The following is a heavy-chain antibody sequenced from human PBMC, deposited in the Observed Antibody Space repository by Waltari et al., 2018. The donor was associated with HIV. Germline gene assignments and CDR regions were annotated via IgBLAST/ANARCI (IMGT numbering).Heavy chain of an antibody. CDR1: VGSLSGSS. V-gene: IGHV4-59*01. CDR2: IYYSGST. J-gene: IGHJ4*02. CDR3: ARVPGVSSIAARRFDY. D-gene: IGHD6-6*01. Sequence: QVHLQESGPGLVKPSETLSLTCTVSVGSLSGSSWNWIRQPPGKGLEWIGYIYYSGSTNYNPSLQSRITISVDTSKSQFSLKLSSVTAADTAVYYCARVPGVSSIAARRFDYWGQGSLVTVSS.